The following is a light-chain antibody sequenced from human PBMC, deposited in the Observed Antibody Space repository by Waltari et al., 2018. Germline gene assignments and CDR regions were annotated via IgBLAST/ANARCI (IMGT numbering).Light chain of an antibody. J-gene: IGKJ1*01. V-gene: IGKV4-1*01. CDR1: QSVLYSSNKKNY. CDR2: WAS. Sequence: DIVMTQSPDSLAVSLGERATINCKSSQSVLYSSNKKNYLAWYQPKPGQSPKLLIYWASTRESGVPDRFSGSGSETDFTLTISNLQAEDVAVYYCQQYYSTLSWTFGQGTKVEIK. CDR3: QQYYSTLSWT.